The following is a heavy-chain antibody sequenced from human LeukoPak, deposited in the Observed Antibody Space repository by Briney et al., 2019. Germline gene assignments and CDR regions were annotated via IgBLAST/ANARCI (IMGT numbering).Heavy chain of an antibody. CDR3: ARPTSWDGLRYYYYMDV. CDR1: GFAFSSYS. CDR2: ISSSSGTI. Sequence: PGGSLRLSCAASGFAFSSYSMNWVRQAPGRGLEWVSDISSSSGTISYADPLKGRFTIYRANAKNSLHLQLNSPRAEGTAVYYCARPTSWDGLRYYYYMDVWGKGTTVTVSS. J-gene: IGHJ6*03. V-gene: IGHV3-48*01. D-gene: IGHD5-12*01.